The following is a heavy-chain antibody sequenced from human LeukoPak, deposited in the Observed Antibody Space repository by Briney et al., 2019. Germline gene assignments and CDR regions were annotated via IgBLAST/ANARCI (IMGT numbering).Heavy chain of an antibody. D-gene: IGHD1-26*01. CDR3: ARDKWELPYYDAFDI. CDR1: GYTFTNYY. CDR2: INPSGDTT. J-gene: IGHJ3*02. Sequence: ASVKVSCKASGYTFTNYYLHWVRQAPGQGLEWMGIINPSGDTTTYAQKFQGRVTMTRDTSTSTVYMELSSVRSEDTAVYYCARDKWELPYYDAFDIWGQGTMVTVSS. V-gene: IGHV1-46*01.